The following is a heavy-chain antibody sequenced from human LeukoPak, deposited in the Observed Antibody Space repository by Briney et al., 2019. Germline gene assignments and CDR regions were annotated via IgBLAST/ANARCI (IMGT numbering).Heavy chain of an antibody. D-gene: IGHD1-1*01. J-gene: IGHJ4*02. V-gene: IGHV3-7*01. Sequence: QAGGSLRLSCAVSGFTFSGFWMSWSRQAPGKGLEWVASINSDGSEGYYADVVKGRFTISRDNAKNSLYLQMNSLRAEDTGVYYCVREGTWTGFFDYWGQGILVTVSS. CDR1: GFTFSGFW. CDR3: VREGTWTGFFDY. CDR2: INSDGSEG.